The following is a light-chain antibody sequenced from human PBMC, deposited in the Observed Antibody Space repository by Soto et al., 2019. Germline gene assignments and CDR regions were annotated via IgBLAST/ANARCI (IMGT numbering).Light chain of an antibody. V-gene: IGKV3-20*01. CDR1: QSVSTYY. Sequence: DIVWTQSPGTLSLSPGERATLSCRASQSVSTYYLAWYQQKPGQAPRLLIYGASSRATGIPDRFSGTGSGTDFTLTISRLEPEDFAVYYCQEYGTSRTFGQGTKVDIK. CDR2: GAS. CDR3: QEYGTSRT. J-gene: IGKJ1*01.